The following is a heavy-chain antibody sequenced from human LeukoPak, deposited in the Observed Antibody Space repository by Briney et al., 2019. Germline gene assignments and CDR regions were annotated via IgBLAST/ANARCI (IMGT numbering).Heavy chain of an antibody. V-gene: IGHV5-51*01. D-gene: IGHD3-9*01. CDR2: IYPGDSDT. CDR1: GYSFTSYW. J-gene: IGHJ4*02. Sequence: GESLKISCKGSGYSFTSYWIGWVRQMPGKGLEWMGIIYPGDSDTRYSPSFQGQVTISADKSISTAYLQWSSLKASDTAMYYRARLSRTSYDILTGTIPDRYFDYWGQGNLLPVSS. CDR3: ARLSRTSYDILTGTIPDRYFDY.